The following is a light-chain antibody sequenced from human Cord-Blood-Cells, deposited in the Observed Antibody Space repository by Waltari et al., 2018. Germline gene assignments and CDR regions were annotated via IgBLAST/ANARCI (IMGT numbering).Light chain of an antibody. Sequence: QSVLTQPPSASGTPGQRVTISCSGSSSNIGSNTVNWYQQLPGTAPKLLIYSNNQRASGVPGRVSGSKSVTSASLAISGLQSEDEADYYCAACDDSLNGVVFGGGTKLTVL. CDR1: SSNIGSNT. CDR2: SNN. V-gene: IGLV1-44*01. CDR3: AACDDSLNGVV. J-gene: IGLJ2*01.